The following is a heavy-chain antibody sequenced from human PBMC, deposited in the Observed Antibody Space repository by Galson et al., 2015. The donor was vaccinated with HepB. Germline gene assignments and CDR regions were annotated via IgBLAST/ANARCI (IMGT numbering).Heavy chain of an antibody. D-gene: IGHD6-19*01. J-gene: IGHJ4*02. CDR3: ARLSSGWQKFDY. CDR1: GFTFSSYS. V-gene: IGHV3-48*01. CDR2: ISSSSTI. Sequence: SLRLSCAASGFTFSSYSMNWVRQAPGKGLEWVSYISSSSTIYYADSVKGRFTISRDNAKNSLYLQMNSLRAEDTAVYYCARLSSGWQKFDYWGQGTLVTVSS.